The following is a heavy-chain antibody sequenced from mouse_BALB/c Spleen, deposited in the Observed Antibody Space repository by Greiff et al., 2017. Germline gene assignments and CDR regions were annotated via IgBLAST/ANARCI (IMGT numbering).Heavy chain of an antibody. Sequence: EVKLVESGGGLVQPGGSRKLSCAASGFTFSDYGMAWVRQAPGKGPEWVAFISNLAYSIYYADTVTGRFTISRENAKNTLYLEMSSLRSEDTAMYYCARAPSYAMDYWGQGTSVTVSS. J-gene: IGHJ4*01. CDR3: ARAPSYAMDY. V-gene: IGHV5-15*02. CDR2: ISNLAYSI. CDR1: GFTFSDYG.